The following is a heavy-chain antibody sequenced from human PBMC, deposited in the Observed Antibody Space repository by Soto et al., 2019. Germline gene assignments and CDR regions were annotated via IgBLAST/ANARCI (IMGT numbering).Heavy chain of an antibody. CDR1: GFSLSTRGVG. Sequence: QITLKESGPTLVKPTQTLTLTCTFSGFSLSTRGVGVGWIRQPPGKALEWLALIYWDDDKRYSPSLKTRLTXTXXISKHQVVLTMTNMAPIDTATYSCAHIGVSRWFDFWGQGTLVTVSS. D-gene: IGHD6-13*01. CDR2: IYWDDDK. J-gene: IGHJ4*02. CDR3: AHIGVSRWFDF. V-gene: IGHV2-5*02.